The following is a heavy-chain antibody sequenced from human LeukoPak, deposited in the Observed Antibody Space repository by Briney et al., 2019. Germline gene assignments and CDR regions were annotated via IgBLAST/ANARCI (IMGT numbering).Heavy chain of an antibody. J-gene: IGHJ4*02. V-gene: IGHV3-11*01. CDR3: AKPSTVTDGGY. Sequence: PGGSLRLSCAASGLTFSDYYMSWIRQAPGKGLEWVSYISSSGSTIYYADSVKGRFTISSDNSKNTLYLQMNSLRAEDTAVYYCAKPSTVTDGGYWGQGTLVTVSS. D-gene: IGHD4-11*01. CDR2: ISSSGSTI. CDR1: GLTFSDYY.